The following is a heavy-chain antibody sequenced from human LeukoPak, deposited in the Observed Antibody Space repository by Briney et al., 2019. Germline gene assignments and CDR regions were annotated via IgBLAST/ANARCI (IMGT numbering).Heavy chain of an antibody. J-gene: IGHJ6*04. CDR3: AELGITMIGGV. CDR2: ISSSGSTI. V-gene: IGHV3-48*03. D-gene: IGHD3-10*02. CDR1: GFTFSSYE. Sequence: GGSLRLSCAASGFTFSSYEMNWVRQAPGKGLEWVSYISSSGSTIYYADSVKGRFTISRDNAKNSLYLQMNSLRAGDTAVYYCAELGITMIGGVWGKGTTVTVSS.